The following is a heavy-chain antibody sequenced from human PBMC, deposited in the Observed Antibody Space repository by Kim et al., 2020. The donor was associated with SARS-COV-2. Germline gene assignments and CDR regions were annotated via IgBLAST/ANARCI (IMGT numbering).Heavy chain of an antibody. CDR2: IWYDGSNK. V-gene: IGHV3-33*01. Sequence: GGSLRLSCAASGFTFSSYGMHWVRQAPGKGLEWVAVIWYDGSNKYYADSVKGRFTISRDNSKNTLYLQMNSLRAEDTAVYYCARMGAPQGSYGSDYWGQGTLVTVSS. J-gene: IGHJ4*02. CDR1: GFTFSSYG. CDR3: ARMGAPQGSYGSDY. D-gene: IGHD3-10*01.